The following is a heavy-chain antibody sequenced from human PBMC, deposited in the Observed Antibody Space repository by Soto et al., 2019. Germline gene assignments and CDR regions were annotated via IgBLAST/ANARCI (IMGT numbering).Heavy chain of an antibody. D-gene: IGHD6-13*01. CDR3: APHGDIAAAGTWEIWFDP. V-gene: IGHV4-39*01. CDR1: GGSISSSSYY. Sequence: SETLSLTCTVSGGSISSSSYYWGWIRQPPGKGLEWIGSIYYSGRTYYNPSLKSRVTISVDTSKNQFSLKLSSVTAADTAVYYCAPHGDIAAAGTWEIWFDPWGQGTLVTVSS. CDR2: IYYSGRT. J-gene: IGHJ5*02.